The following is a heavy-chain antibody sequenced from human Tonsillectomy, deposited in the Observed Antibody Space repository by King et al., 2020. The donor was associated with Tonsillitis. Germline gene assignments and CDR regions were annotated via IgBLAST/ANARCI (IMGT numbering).Heavy chain of an antibody. CDR1: GFTFSSYG. J-gene: IGHJ4*02. CDR3: ARDPYDFWSGSFYFDY. D-gene: IGHD3-3*01. Sequence: VQLVESGGGVVQPGRSLRLSCAASGFTFSSYGMHWFRPAPGKGLEWVAVIWYDGSNKYYADSVKGRFTISRDNSKNTLYLQMNSLRAEDTAVYYCARDPYDFWSGSFYFDYWGQGTLVTVSS. V-gene: IGHV3-33*01. CDR2: IWYDGSNK.